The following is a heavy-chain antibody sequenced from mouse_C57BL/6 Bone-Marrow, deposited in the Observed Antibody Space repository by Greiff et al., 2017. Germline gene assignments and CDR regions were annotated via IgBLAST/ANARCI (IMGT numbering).Heavy chain of an antibody. D-gene: IGHD1-1*01. CDR2: IRSKSNNYAT. V-gene: IGHV10-1*01. Sequence: DVHLVESGGGLVQPKGSLKLSCAASGFSFNTYAMNWVRQAPGKGLEWVARIRSKSNNYATYYADSVKDRFTISRDDSESMLYLQMNNLKTEDTAMYYCVRHGVTTVVEGDWYFDVWGTGTTVTVSS. J-gene: IGHJ1*03. CDR1: GFSFNTYA. CDR3: VRHGVTTVVEGDWYFDV.